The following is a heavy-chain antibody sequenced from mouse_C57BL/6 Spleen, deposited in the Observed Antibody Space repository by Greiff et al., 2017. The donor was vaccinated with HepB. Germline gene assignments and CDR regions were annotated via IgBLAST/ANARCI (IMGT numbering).Heavy chain of an antibody. CDR1: GYTFTDYY. Sequence: VQLQQSGPELVKPGASVKISCKASGYTFTDYYMNWVKQRHGKSLEWIGDINPNNGGTSYNQKFKGKATLTVDKSSSTAYMERRSLTSEDSAVYYCARKEEKLVPFAYWGQGTLVTVSA. CDR2: INPNNGGT. J-gene: IGHJ3*01. D-gene: IGHD4-1*01. V-gene: IGHV1-26*01. CDR3: ARKEEKLVPFAY.